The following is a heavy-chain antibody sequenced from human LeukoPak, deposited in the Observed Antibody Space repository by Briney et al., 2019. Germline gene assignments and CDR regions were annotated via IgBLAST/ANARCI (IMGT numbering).Heavy chain of an antibody. CDR2: IYPGDSDT. CDR3: ARHRRRAIYCSSTSRYPDY. CDR1: GYSFTSYW. D-gene: IGHD2-2*01. Sequence: GESLKISCKGSGYSFTSYWIGWVRQMPGKGLEWMGIIYPGDSDTRYSPSFQGQVTISADKSISTAYLQWSSLKASDTAMYYCARHRRRAIYCSSTSRYPDYWGQGTLVTVSS. V-gene: IGHV5-51*01. J-gene: IGHJ4*02.